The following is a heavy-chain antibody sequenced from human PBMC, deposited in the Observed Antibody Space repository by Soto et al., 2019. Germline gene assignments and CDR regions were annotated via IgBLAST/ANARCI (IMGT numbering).Heavy chain of an antibody. Sequence: SETLSLTCTVSGGSISSGDYYWSWIRQPPGKGLEWIGYIYHSGSTYYNPSLKSRVTISVDTSKSQFSLKLSSVTAADTAVYYCARERPDGARLDPWGQGTPVTVSS. CDR2: IYHSGST. J-gene: IGHJ5*02. CDR1: GGSISSGDYY. V-gene: IGHV4-30-4*01. CDR3: ARERPDGARLDP.